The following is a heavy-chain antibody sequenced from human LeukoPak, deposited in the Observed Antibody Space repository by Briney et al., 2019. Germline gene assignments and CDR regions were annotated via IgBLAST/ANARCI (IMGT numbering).Heavy chain of an antibody. J-gene: IGHJ4*02. Sequence: GASVKVSCKTSGYTFTAYHIHWVRQAPGQGLEWIGWINPNSGGTNYARKFQGRVTMTRDTSITTAYMELSRLRSEDTAVCYCARIGETVAGTWMGENDYWGQGTLVTVSS. CDR3: ARIGETVAGTWMGENDY. V-gene: IGHV1-2*02. D-gene: IGHD6-19*01. CDR2: INPNSGGT. CDR1: GYTFTAYH.